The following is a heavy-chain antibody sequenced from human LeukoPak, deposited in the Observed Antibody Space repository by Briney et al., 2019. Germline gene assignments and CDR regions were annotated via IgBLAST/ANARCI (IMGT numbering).Heavy chain of an antibody. D-gene: IGHD3-16*02. Sequence: PGASLRLSCAASGFTFSSYERNWVRQPPGKGLEWLAYISSIGSTIYYSYSVKGRFTISRDNARNSLYLQMNGPSAEDTVVYYCARGGPDYVWGSYRPSYFDSWGQGTLVTVSS. CDR2: ISSIGSTI. J-gene: IGHJ4*02. CDR1: GFTFSSYE. V-gene: IGHV3-48*03. CDR3: ARGGPDYVWGSYRPSYFDS.